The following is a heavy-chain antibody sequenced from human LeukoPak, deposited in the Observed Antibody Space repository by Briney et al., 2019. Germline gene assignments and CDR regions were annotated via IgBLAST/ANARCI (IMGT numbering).Heavy chain of an antibody. CDR1: GYTLTDLS. V-gene: IGHV1-24*01. D-gene: IGHD6-13*01. Sequence: ASVKVSCKVSGYTLTDLSMHWVRQAPGKGLEWMGGFDPEDGETIYAQKFQGRVTMTEDTSTDTAYMELSSLRSEDTAVYYCATGYSSSWPLGYWGQGTLVTVSS. CDR2: FDPEDGET. CDR3: ATGYSSSWPLGY. J-gene: IGHJ4*02.